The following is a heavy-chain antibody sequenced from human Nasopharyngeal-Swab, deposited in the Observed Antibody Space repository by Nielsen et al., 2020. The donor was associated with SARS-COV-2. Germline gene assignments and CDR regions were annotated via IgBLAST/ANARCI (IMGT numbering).Heavy chain of an antibody. V-gene: IGHV3-33*01. CDR3: ASGLYYYGSGSSQNWFDP. CDR1: GFTFSSYG. J-gene: IGHJ5*02. CDR2: IWYDGSNK. Sequence: SLKISCAASGFTFSSYGMHWVRQAPGKGLEWVAVIWYDGSNKYYADSVKGRFTISRDNSKHTLYLQMNSLRAEDTAVYYCASGLYYYGSGSSQNWFDPWGQGTLVTVSS. D-gene: IGHD3-10*01.